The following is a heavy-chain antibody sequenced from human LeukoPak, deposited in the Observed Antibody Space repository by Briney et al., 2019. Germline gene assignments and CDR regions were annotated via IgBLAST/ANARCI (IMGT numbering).Heavy chain of an antibody. J-gene: IGHJ5*02. CDR3: ARESACGTTNCLAPADWLDP. V-gene: IGHV1-2*02. CDR1: GYTFTGYY. D-gene: IGHD2-2*01. CDR2: ISPNSGDT. Sequence: GASVKVSCKSSGYTFTGYYMHWVRQAPAQGLEWMGWISPNSGDTDIAQKFQGRVTMTRDTSIATSYMEVDSLTSDDTAVYYCARESACGTTNCLAPADWLDPWGQGTLVTVSS.